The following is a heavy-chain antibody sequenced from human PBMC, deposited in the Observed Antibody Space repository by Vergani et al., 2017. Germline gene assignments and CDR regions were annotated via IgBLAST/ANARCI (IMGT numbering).Heavy chain of an antibody. D-gene: IGHD7-27*01. CDR2: ISSSSSYI. V-gene: IGHV3-21*01. CDR3: AIDYFALAGDPNAFDI. J-gene: IGHJ3*02. Sequence: EVQLVESGGGLVKPGGSLRLSCAASGFTFSSYSMNWVRQAPGKGLEWVSSISSSSSYIYYADSVKGRFTISRDNAKNSLYLQMNSLRAEDTAVYDCAIDYFALAGDPNAFDIWGQGTMVTVSS. CDR1: GFTFSSYS.